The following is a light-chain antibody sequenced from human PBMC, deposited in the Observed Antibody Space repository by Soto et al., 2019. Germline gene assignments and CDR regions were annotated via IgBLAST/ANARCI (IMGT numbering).Light chain of an antibody. CDR2: DVS. J-gene: IGLJ1*01. CDR1: SSDVRGYNY. V-gene: IGLV2-14*03. CDR3: SSYTSSSTLSTYV. Sequence: QSALTQPASVSGSPGQSITISCTGTSSDVRGYNYVSWYQHHPGKAPKLMIYDVSNRPSGVSNRFSGSKSGNTASLIISGLQAEDEADYYCSSYTSSSTLSTYVFGTGTKLTVL.